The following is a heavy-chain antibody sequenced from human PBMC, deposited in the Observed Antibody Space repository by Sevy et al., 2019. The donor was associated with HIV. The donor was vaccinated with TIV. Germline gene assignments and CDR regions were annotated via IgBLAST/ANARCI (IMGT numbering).Heavy chain of an antibody. D-gene: IGHD3-22*01. CDR2: ISSTGNYV. CDR3: AGARYDSSGSFDALDI. V-gene: IGHV3-21*04. J-gene: IGHJ3*02. Sequence: GGSLRLSCAASGFTFNSYTMNWVRQSPGKGLEWVSSISSTGNYVYYADSLKGRFTISRDSSRNTLYLQMNSLRAEDTAVYYCAGARYDSSGSFDALDIWGQGTMVTVSS. CDR1: GFTFNSYT.